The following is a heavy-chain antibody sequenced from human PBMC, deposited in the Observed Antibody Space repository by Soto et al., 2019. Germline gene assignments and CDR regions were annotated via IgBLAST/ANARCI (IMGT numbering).Heavy chain of an antibody. D-gene: IGHD3-9*01. CDR3: AKAYFDILTVYFGDY. J-gene: IGHJ4*02. V-gene: IGHV3-23*01. Sequence: VQLLESGGGLVQPGGSLRLSCAASGFTFSNYAMSWVRQAPGKGLEWVSGMSNSGSRTYYADSVKGRFIISRDNSKNTLYLQMNSLRPEDTAVYYCAKAYFDILTVYFGDYWGQGTLVSVSS. CDR2: MSNSGSRT. CDR1: GFTFSNYA.